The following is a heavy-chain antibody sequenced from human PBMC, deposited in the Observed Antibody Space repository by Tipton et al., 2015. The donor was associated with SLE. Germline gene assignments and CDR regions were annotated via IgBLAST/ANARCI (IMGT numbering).Heavy chain of an antibody. Sequence: SGEYITSGYYWAWIRQSPGKGLEWIGTVSHRGTTYYAPSLKSRVTISSDTSKNQFSLKLSSVTAADTAVYYCARQGKQVVFDYWGQGTLVTVSS. CDR1: GEYITSGYY. J-gene: IGHJ4*02. D-gene: IGHD6-6*01. CDR2: VSHRGTT. CDR3: ARQGKQVVFDY. V-gene: IGHV4-38-2*01.